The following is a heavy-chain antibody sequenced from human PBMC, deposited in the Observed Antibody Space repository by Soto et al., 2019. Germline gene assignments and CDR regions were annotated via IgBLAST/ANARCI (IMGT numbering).Heavy chain of an antibody. CDR3: ARSPRSSPYFDY. CDR2: IYPGDSET. D-gene: IGHD6-13*01. CDR1: GYTFSNFW. V-gene: IGHV5-51*01. Sequence: LGGSLKISCQCSGYTFSNFWIAWVRQLPGKGLEYMGIIYPGDSETRYSPSFHGKVTISADRSIGTAYLQWSSLEASDSAFYFCARSPRSSPYFDYWGQGALVTVSS. J-gene: IGHJ4*02.